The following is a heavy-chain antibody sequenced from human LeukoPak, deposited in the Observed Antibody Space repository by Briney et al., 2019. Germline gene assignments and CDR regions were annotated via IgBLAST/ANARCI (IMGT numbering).Heavy chain of an antibody. CDR3: ARTIEPLGVIVSSALSYVD. V-gene: IGHV2-5*02. D-gene: IGHD2/OR15-2a*01. J-gene: IGHJ4*02. CDR2: IYWDDDE. Sequence: SGPTLVKPTDTLTLTCTFSRFSLTTSGVGVGWIRQPPGKAPEWLALIYWDDDERYSASLKSRLTITKDTSRNQVVLTMTKMDPVDTGTYYCARTIEPLGVIVSSALSYVDWGQGTLVTVSS. CDR1: RFSLTTSGVG.